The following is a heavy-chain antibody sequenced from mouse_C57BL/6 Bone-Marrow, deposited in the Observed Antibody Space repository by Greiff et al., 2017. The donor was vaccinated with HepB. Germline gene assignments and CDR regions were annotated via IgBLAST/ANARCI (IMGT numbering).Heavy chain of an antibody. Sequence: EVKLQESGGGLVQPGGSMKLSCAASGFTFSDAWMDWVRQSPEKGLEWVAEIRNKANNHATYYAESVKGRFTISRDDSKSSVYLQMNSLRAEDTGIYYCTRRDSSGYDFDYWGQGTTLTVSS. J-gene: IGHJ2*01. CDR2: IRNKANNHAT. D-gene: IGHD3-2*02. CDR1: GFTFSDAW. CDR3: TRRDSSGYDFDY. V-gene: IGHV6-6*01.